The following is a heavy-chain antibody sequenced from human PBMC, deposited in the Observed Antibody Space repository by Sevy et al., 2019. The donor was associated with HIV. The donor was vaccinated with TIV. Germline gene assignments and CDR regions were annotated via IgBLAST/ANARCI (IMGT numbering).Heavy chain of an antibody. Sequence: ASVKVSCKASGYTFTGYYIHWVRQAPGQGLEWMGWVNPNGGGTNYAQKFQGRVTMTGETSISTAYIDLTRLRSDDTAVYYCSASVYGSGTYLNDYWGQGTLVTVSS. J-gene: IGHJ4*02. V-gene: IGHV1-2*02. CDR2: VNPNGGGT. D-gene: IGHD3-10*01. CDR3: SASVYGSGTYLNDY. CDR1: GYTFTGYY.